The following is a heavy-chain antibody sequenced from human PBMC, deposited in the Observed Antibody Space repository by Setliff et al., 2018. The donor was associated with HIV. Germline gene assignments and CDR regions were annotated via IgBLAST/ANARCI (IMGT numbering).Heavy chain of an antibody. V-gene: IGHV1-3*04. CDR3: ARVSGGRPGNYYYAIDV. CDR2: INTGNENT. D-gene: IGHD1-26*01. J-gene: IGHJ6*02. CDR1: GYTFSQYA. Sequence: ASVKVSCKASGYTFSQYALHWVRQAPGQRLEWMGWINTGNENTRYSQKFQGRVSIIRDTSANTAYMELTNLRSDDSAIYYCARVSGGRPGNYYYAIDVWGQGTTVTVSS.